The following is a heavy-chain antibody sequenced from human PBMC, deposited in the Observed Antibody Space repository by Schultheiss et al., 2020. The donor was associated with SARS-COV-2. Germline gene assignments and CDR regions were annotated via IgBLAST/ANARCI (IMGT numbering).Heavy chain of an antibody. J-gene: IGHJ4*02. V-gene: IGHV2-5*02. CDR1: GFSLSNSGMA. D-gene: IGHD6-13*01. CDR2: IYWDGDK. CDR3: AHTNGYGSSWYFEF. Sequence: SGPTLVKPTQTLTLTCTFSGFSLSNSGMAVGWVRQPPGKALEWLALIYWDGDKLYSPSLKTRVTVTKDTSKNQVVLILTNMDSVDTGTYYCAHTNGYGSSWYFEFWGLGTLVTVSS.